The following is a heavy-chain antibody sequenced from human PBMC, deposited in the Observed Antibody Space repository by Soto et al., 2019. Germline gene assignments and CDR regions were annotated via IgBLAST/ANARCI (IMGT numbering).Heavy chain of an antibody. D-gene: IGHD2-15*01. CDR1: GGSISSGGYY. J-gene: IGHJ4*02. Sequence: SETLSLTCTVSGGSISSGGYYWSWIRQHPGKGLEWIGYIYYSGSTYYNPSLKSRVTISVDTSKNQFSLKLSSVTAADTAVYYCARDPGYCSGGSCYSYYFDYWGQGTLVTVSS. CDR3: ARDPGYCSGGSCYSYYFDY. CDR2: IYYSGST. V-gene: IGHV4-31*03.